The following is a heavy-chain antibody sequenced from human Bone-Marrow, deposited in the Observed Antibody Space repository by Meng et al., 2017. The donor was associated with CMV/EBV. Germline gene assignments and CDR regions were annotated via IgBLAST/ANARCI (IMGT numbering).Heavy chain of an antibody. CDR2: INPSGGST. V-gene: IGHV1-46*01. J-gene: IGHJ5*02. Sequence: TFTSDYMHWVRQAPGQGLEWMGIINPSGGSTSYAQKFQGRVTMTRDTSTSTVYMELSSLRSEDTAVYYCARDLGSSRRIGGSNWFDPWGQGTLVTVSS. D-gene: IGHD6-13*01. CDR1: TFTSDY. CDR3: ARDLGSSRRIGGSNWFDP.